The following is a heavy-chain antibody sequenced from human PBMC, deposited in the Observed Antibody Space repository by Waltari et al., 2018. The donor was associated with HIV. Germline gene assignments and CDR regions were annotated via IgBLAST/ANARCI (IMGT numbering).Heavy chain of an antibody. J-gene: IGHJ6*02. CDR3: ASRRTIWFGEFRRLGMDV. CDR2: INHSGST. V-gene: IGHV4-34*01. CDR1: GWSFSGYY. D-gene: IGHD3-10*01. Sequence: QVQLQQWGAGLLKPSETLSLTCAVYGWSFSGYYWSWIRTPPGQGLEWIGEINHSGSTNYNPSLKSRVTISVDTSKNQFSLKLSSVTAADTAVYYCASRRTIWFGEFRRLGMDVWGQGTTVTVSS.